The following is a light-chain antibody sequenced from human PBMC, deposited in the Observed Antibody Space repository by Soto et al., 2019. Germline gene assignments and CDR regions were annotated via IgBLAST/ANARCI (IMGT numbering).Light chain of an antibody. CDR1: ERISSNF. CDR2: GAS. J-gene: IGKJ3*01. Sequence: VLTQSPGTLSLSPGERATRSCRASERISSNFLAWYQQRPGQAPRLLIYGASTRASGIPDRFSGSGSGTDFALTISRLEPEDFALYYCQQYGTSPFTFGPGNTVEIK. CDR3: QQYGTSPFT. V-gene: IGKV3-20*01.